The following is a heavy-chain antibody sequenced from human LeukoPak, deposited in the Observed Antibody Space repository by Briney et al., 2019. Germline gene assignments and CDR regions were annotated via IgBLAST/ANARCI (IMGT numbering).Heavy chain of an antibody. J-gene: IGHJ4*02. CDR2: INQDGSEK. V-gene: IGHV3-7*03. CDR1: GFTFSRYW. Sequence: QPGGSLRLSCAASGFTFSRYWMSWVRQAPGKGLEWVANINQDGSEKYYVDSVKGRFTISRGNAKNSLHLQMNGLRAEDTAVYYCARGPLFGSGVVDYWGQGTLVTVSS. CDR3: ARGPLFGSGVVDY. D-gene: IGHD3-10*01.